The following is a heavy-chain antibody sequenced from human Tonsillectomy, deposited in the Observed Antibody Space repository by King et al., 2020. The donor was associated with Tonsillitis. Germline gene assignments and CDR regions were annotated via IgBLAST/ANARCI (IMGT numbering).Heavy chain of an antibody. Sequence: QLQESGPGLVKPSETLSLTCTVSGGSISSYYWSWIRQPPGKGLAWIGYIYYSGSTDYNPSLKSRVTISVDTSKNQFSLKLSSVTAADTAVYYCARGGFRHYYYGMDVWGQGTTVTVSS. J-gene: IGHJ6*02. V-gene: IGHV4-59*01. D-gene: IGHD3-10*01. CDR1: GGSISSYY. CDR2: IYYSGST. CDR3: ARGGFRHYYYGMDV.